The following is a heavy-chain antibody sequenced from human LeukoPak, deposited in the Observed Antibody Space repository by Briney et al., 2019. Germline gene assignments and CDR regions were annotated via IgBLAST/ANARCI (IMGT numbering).Heavy chain of an antibody. J-gene: IGHJ3*02. Sequence: GRSLRLSCAASGFTFSSYAMHWVRQAPGKGLEWVAVISYDGSDGYYADSVKGRFTISRDKSKKKLYLQMDSLRAEDTAVYYCTRGGRYSYESRRGIDIWGQGTMVTVSS. V-gene: IGHV3-30*01. CDR1: GFTFSSYA. D-gene: IGHD5-18*01. CDR2: ISYDGSDG. CDR3: TRGGRYSYESRRGIDI.